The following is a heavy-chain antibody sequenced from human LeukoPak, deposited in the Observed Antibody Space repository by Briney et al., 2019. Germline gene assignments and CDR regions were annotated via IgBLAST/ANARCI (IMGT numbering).Heavy chain of an antibody. CDR1: GFTFSDYY. CDR2: ISSSSDYT. V-gene: IGHV3-11*05. Sequence: PGGSLRLSCAASGFTFSDYYMSWIRQAPGKGLEWVSYISSSSDYTNYADSVRGRFTISRHNSKNTLYLQMNSLRAEDTAVYYCARGAGAFDIWGQGTMVTVSS. J-gene: IGHJ3*02. CDR3: ARGAGAFDI. D-gene: IGHD6-19*01.